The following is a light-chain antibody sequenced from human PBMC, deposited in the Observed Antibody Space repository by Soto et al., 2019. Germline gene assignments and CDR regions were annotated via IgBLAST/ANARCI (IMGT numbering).Light chain of an antibody. J-gene: IGLJ1*01. CDR2: EGT. V-gene: IGLV2-23*01. CDR1: KNDIGVYDF. CDR3: CSYVGSSTYV. Sequence: QSVLTQPPSASGSPGQSVTISCTGTKNDIGVYDFVSWYQHHPGKAPKLMVYEGTKRPSGVSNRFSGSKSGNTASLTISGLQAEDEADYYCCSYVGSSTYVFGTGTKVTVL.